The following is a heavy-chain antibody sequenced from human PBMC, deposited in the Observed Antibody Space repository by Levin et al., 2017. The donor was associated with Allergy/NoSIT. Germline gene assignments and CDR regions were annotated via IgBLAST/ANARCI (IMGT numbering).Heavy chain of an antibody. CDR3: ARDEWLVEGNAFDI. CDR1: GYTFTGYY. Sequence: ASVKVSCKASGYTFTGYYMHWVRQAPGQGLEWMGWINPNSGGTNYAQKFQGRVTMTRDTSISTAYMELSRLRSDDTAVYYCARDEWLVEGNAFDIWGQGTMVTVSS. J-gene: IGHJ3*02. V-gene: IGHV1-2*02. CDR2: INPNSGGT. D-gene: IGHD6-19*01.